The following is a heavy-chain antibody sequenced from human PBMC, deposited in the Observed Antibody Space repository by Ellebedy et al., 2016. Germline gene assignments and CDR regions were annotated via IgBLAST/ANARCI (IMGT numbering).Heavy chain of an antibody. CDR2: IYYSGST. V-gene: IGHV4-59*01. J-gene: IGHJ4*02. D-gene: IGHD3-3*01. Sequence: SETLSLTXTVSGGSISSYYWSWIRQPPGKGLEWIGYIYYSGSTNYNPSLKSRVTISVDTSKNQFSLKLSSVTAADTAVYYCARSEGFLEWFYWGQGTLVTVSS. CDR1: GGSISSYY. CDR3: ARSEGFLEWFY.